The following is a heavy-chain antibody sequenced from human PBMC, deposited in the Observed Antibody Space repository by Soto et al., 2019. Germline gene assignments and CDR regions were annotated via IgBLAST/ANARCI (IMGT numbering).Heavy chain of an antibody. D-gene: IGHD3-10*01. CDR2: IIPIFGTA. Sequence: SVKVSCKASGGTFSSYAISWVRQAPGQGLEWMGGIIPIFGTANYAQKFQGRVTITADESTSTAYMELSSLRSEDTAVYYCARGSCCSSPPQLLWLGESNYYYYGMDVGGQGTTVTVSS. V-gene: IGHV1-69*13. J-gene: IGHJ6*02. CDR3: ARGSCCSSPPQLLWLGESNYYYYGMDV. CDR1: GGTFSSYA.